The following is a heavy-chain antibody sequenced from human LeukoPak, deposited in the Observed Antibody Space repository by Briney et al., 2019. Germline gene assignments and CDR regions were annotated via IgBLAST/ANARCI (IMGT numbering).Heavy chain of an antibody. CDR2: IYYSGST. D-gene: IGHD4-17*01. Sequence: SETLSLTCTVSGGSISSSSYYWGWIRQPPGKGLEWIGSIYYSGSTYYNPSLKSRVTISVDTSKNQFSLKPSSVTAADTAVYYCARVQGTTVPYYFDYWGQGTLVTVSS. J-gene: IGHJ4*02. V-gene: IGHV4-39*07. CDR3: ARVQGTTVPYYFDY. CDR1: GGSISSSSYY.